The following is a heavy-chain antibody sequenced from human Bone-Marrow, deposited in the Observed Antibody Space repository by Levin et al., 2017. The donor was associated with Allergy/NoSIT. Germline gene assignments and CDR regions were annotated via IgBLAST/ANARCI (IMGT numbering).Heavy chain of an antibody. CDR2: INPSGGST. CDR1: GYTFTSYY. V-gene: IGHV1-46*01. Sequence: ASVKVSCKASGYTFTSYYMHWVRQAPGQGLEWMGIINPSGGSTSYAQKFQGRVTMTRDTSTSTVYMELSSLRSEDTAVYYCARAGLGIAVALYYYYYYMDVWGKGTTVTVSS. J-gene: IGHJ6*03. D-gene: IGHD6-19*01. CDR3: ARAGLGIAVALYYYYYYMDV.